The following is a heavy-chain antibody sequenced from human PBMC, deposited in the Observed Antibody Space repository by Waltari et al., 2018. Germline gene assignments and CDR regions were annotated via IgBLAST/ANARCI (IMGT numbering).Heavy chain of an antibody. J-gene: IGHJ4*02. D-gene: IGHD3-22*01. CDR3: VRDPYHDPSGYPGY. Sequence: EVQLVESGGGSVQPGGSLRLACAASGFTFSGYSMNWVRQAPGKGPEWISYINSGSTTISYADSVRGRFTISRDNAKSFLYLDLFSLRAEDTAVYYCVRDPYHDPSGYPGYWGQGTLVTVSS. CDR1: GFTFSGYS. V-gene: IGHV3-48*01. CDR2: INSGSTTI.